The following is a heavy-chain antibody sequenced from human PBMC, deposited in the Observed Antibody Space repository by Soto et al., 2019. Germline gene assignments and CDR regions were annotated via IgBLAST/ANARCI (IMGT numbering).Heavy chain of an antibody. J-gene: IGHJ5*02. CDR1: GYTFTSYG. Sequence: ASVKVSCKASGYTFTSYGIHWVRQAPGQRLEWMGWINAANGDTKYSPKFQGRVTITRDTSASAAYMELSSLRSEDTAVYYCVRRHVSATGIDWFDPWGQGTLVTSPQ. CDR3: VRRHVSATGIDWFDP. V-gene: IGHV1-3*01. CDR2: INAANGDT. D-gene: IGHD6-13*01.